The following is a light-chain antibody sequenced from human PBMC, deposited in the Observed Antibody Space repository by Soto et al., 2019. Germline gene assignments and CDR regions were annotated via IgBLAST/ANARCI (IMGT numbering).Light chain of an antibody. Sequence: MTQSPLSLPVTPGEPASISCRSSQSLLHSNGYNYLNWYQQKPGRAPKLLIYDASNLEAGVPSRFRGSGSGTDFTFTISRLHPEDIATYYCQQYENLPTLGQGTRLEIK. J-gene: IGKJ5*01. CDR1: QSLLHSNGYNY. CDR2: DAS. CDR3: QQYENLPT. V-gene: IGKV1-33*01.